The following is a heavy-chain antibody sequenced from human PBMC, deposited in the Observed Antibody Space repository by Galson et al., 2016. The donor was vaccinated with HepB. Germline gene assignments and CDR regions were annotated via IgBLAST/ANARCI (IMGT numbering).Heavy chain of an antibody. Sequence: SLRLSCAVSGFTFRNFAMSWVRQAPGKGLGWVSAITSSGGATYYADAVKGRFTISRDNSKNTLYLRMNSLRAEDTAVYYCAKDAPFAAYFDYWGQGSLVIVSS. CDR2: ITSSGGAT. D-gene: IGHD2/OR15-2a*01. CDR1: GFTFRNFA. V-gene: IGHV3-23*01. CDR3: AKDAPFAAYFDY. J-gene: IGHJ4*02.